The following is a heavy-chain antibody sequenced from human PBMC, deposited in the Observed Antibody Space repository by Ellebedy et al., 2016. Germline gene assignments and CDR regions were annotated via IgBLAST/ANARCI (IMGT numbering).Heavy chain of an antibody. CDR1: GGSISSSSYY. CDR2: IYYSGST. CDR3: ARHACSSTSCYMSYYYGMDV. V-gene: IGHV4-39*01. J-gene: IGHJ6*02. D-gene: IGHD2-2*02. Sequence: SETLSLTCTVSGGSISSSSYYWGWIRQPPGTGLEWIGSIYYSGSTYYNPSLKSRVTISVDTSKNQFSLKLSSVTAADTAVYYCARHACSSTSCYMSYYYGMDVWGQGTTVTVSS.